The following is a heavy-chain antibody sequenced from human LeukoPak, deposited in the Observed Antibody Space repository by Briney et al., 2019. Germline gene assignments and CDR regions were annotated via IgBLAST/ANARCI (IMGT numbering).Heavy chain of an antibody. V-gene: IGHV4-59*01. CDR3: AREGNIVARAFDI. CDR2: IYYSGST. D-gene: IGHD5-12*01. Sequence: PSETLSLTCTVSGGSISSYYWSWIRQPPGKGLEWIGYIYYSGSTNYNPSLKSRVTISVDTSKNQFSLKLSSVTAADTAVYYCAREGNIVARAFDIWGQGTMVTVSS. J-gene: IGHJ3*02. CDR1: GGSISSYY.